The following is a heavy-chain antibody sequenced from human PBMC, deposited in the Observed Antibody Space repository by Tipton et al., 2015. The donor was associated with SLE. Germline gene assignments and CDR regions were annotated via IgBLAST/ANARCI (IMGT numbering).Heavy chain of an antibody. D-gene: IGHD2-8*02. CDR3: ARSRGGLVESHFMDV. V-gene: IGHV3-33*01. CDR2: IWYDGTNK. J-gene: IGHJ6*03. CDR1: GFTFGDYA. Sequence: SLRLSCTASGFTFGDYAMSWVRQAPGKGLEWVAFIWYDGTNKYYADSVQGRFTISRDNSKNTVYVQMSSLRFEDTAVYYCARSRGGLVESHFMDVWGKGTTVTVSS.